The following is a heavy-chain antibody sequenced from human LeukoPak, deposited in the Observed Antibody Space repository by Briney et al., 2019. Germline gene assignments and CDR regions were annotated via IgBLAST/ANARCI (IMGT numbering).Heavy chain of an antibody. CDR2: ISDRGKT. D-gene: IGHD3-3*01. J-gene: IGHJ3*02. CDR1: GLTFSSYD. Sequence: GGSLRLSCEDSGLTFSSYDMSWVRQAPGKGLEWISAISDRGKTDYADSVKGRFTISRDNSKNTLYLQLSSLRAEDTAMYYCAKLPTIFGVADSFDIWGQGTFVTVSS. V-gene: IGHV3-23*01. CDR3: AKLPTIFGVADSFDI.